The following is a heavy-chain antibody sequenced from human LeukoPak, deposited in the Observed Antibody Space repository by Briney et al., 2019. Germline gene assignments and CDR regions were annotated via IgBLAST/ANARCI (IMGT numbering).Heavy chain of an antibody. J-gene: IGHJ3*02. CDR1: GFTFSSYS. CDR2: ISSSSSYI. D-gene: IGHD2-2*01. V-gene: IGHV3-21*01. CDR3: AREVVVVPAAIPGGAFDI. Sequence: GGSLRLSCAASGFTFSSYSMNWVRQAPGKGLEWASSISSSSSYIYYADSVKGRFTISRDNAKNSLYLQMNSLRAEDTAVYYCAREVVVVPAAIPGGAFDIWGQGTMVTVSS.